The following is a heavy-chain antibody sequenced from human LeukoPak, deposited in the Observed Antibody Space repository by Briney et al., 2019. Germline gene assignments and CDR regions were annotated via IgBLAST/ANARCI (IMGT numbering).Heavy chain of an antibody. CDR1: GGSISSYY. CDR3: ARHRSEYDAFDI. J-gene: IGHJ3*02. CDR2: IYYSGST. Sequence: TSETLSLTCTVSGGSISSYYWSWIRQPPGKGLEWIGYIYYSGSTNYNPSLKSRVTISVDTSKNQFSLKLSSVTAADTAVYYCARHRSEYDAFDIWGQGTMVTVSS. V-gene: IGHV4-59*08.